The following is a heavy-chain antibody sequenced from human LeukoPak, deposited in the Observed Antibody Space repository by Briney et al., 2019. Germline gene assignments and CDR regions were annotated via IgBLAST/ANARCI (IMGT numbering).Heavy chain of an antibody. CDR1: GGSISSSSYY. J-gene: IGHJ4*02. V-gene: IGHV4-39*01. D-gene: IGHD3-22*01. CDR2: ISYSGRT. Sequence: SETLSLTCTVSGGSISSSSYYWGWIRRPPGKGLEWIGSISYSGRTYYNPSLQSRVTISVDTSKNQFSLRLSSVTAADTAVYYCARLRAYYYDSSGYYNFDFWGQGTLVTVSP. CDR3: ARLRAYYYDSSGYYNFDF.